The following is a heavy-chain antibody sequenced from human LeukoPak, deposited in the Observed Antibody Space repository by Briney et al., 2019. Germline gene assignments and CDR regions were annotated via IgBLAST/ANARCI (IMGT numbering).Heavy chain of an antibody. V-gene: IGHV1-2*02. CDR3: ARDLHYYDSSGYLYYFDY. D-gene: IGHD3-22*01. CDR2: INPNRGGT. J-gene: IGHJ4*02. Sequence: ASVTVSFKASGYTFTGYYMHWVRQAPGQGLEWMGWINPNRGGTNYAQKFQGRVTMTRDTSISTAYMELSRLRSDDTAVYYCARDLHYYDSSGYLYYFDYWGQGTLVTVSS. CDR1: GYTFTGYY.